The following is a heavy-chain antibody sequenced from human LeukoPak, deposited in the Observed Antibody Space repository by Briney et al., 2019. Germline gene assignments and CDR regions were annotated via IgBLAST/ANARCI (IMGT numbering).Heavy chain of an antibody. J-gene: IGHJ4*02. CDR2: ILYDETTK. CDR1: GFTFSDYG. CDR3: ASALICSSTSCSDY. V-gene: IGHV3-30*02. Sequence: GGSLRLSCAASGFTFSDYGMHWVRQAPGKGLEWVAFILYDETTKYYADSVKGRFTISRDNSKNTLYLQMTSLRAEDTAVYSCASALICSSTSCSDYWGQGTLVTVSS. D-gene: IGHD2-2*01.